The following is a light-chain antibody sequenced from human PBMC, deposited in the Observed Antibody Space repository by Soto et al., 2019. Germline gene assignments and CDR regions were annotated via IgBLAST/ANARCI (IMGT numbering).Light chain of an antibody. J-gene: IGKJ1*01. CDR1: QSIGSY. Sequence: DIQMTQSPSSLSASVGDRVTITCRASQSIGSYFNWYQQKPGKAPKLLIYAASALESGVPSRFSGSGSGTDFTLTISSLQPGDFATYYCQQSYSTPWTLGQGTKVDIK. CDR2: AAS. V-gene: IGKV1-39*01. CDR3: QQSYSTPWT.